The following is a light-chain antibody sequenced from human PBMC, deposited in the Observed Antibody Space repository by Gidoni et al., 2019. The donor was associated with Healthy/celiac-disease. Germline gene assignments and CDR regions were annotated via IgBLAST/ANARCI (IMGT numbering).Light chain of an antibody. V-gene: IGLV3-25*03. CDR3: QSADSSGTYVV. CDR2: KDS. J-gene: IGLJ2*01. CDR1: ALPKQY. Sequence: CDLTQAAALPVPQGQTARITCSGDALPKQYAYWYQQKPGQAPVLVIYKDSERPSGIPERFSGSSSGTTVTLTISGVQAEDEADYYCQSADSSGTYVVFGGGTKLTVL.